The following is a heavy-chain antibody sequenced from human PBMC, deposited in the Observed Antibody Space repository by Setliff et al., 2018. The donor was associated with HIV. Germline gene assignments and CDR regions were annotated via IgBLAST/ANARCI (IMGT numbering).Heavy chain of an antibody. CDR3: VTETWFRFDY. Sequence: GGSLRLSCAASGFTFSSSWMSWVRQAPGKGLEWVAKIKPDGSEKYYVDSVRGRFTISRDNAKNSLYLQMNSLRAEDTTVYYCVTETWFRFDYWGQGTLVTVSS. D-gene: IGHD3-10*01. J-gene: IGHJ4*02. CDR2: IKPDGSEK. V-gene: IGHV3-7*05. CDR1: GFTFSSSW.